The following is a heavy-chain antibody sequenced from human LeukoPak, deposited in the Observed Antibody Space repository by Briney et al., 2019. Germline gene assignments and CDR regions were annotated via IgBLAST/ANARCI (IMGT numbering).Heavy chain of an antibody. Sequence: GASVKVSCKASEFTFTSSTVQWVRQAREQRLEWIGCIVFGSGNTNYAKKFQERVTITRDMSTSTAYMELSSLRSEGTAVYSCAALYSSGWRPFDYWGQGTLVTVSS. V-gene: IGHV1-58*01. CDR3: AALYSSGWRPFDY. D-gene: IGHD6-19*01. CDR2: IVFGSGNT. J-gene: IGHJ4*02. CDR1: EFTFTSST.